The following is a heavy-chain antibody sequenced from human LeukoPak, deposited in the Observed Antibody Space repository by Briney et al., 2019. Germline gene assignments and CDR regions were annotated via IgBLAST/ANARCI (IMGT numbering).Heavy chain of an antibody. V-gene: IGHV4-61*08. CDR2: IDYRGST. CDR3: ARAGAAIDDYYYG. CDR1: GGSISSGGYY. Sequence: SQTLSLTCTVSGGSISSGGYYWSWIRQPPGKGLERIGYIDYRGSTKHNPSLESRVTISVDTSKNQFSLKLSSVTTADTAVYYCARAGAAIDDYYYG. J-gene: IGHJ6*01. D-gene: IGHD5-12*01.